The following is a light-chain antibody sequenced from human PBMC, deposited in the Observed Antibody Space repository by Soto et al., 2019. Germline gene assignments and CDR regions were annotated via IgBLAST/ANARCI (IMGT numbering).Light chain of an antibody. CDR2: LGS. CDR1: QSLLHSNGYNY. J-gene: IGKJ3*01. V-gene: IGKV2-28*01. Sequence: DIVMTQSPLSLPVTPGEPASISCRSSQSLLHSNGYNYLDWYLQKPGQSPQLLIYLGSNRASGVSNRFGGSGAGTDFPLKISRVEAEDVGVYYCMQTLQTITFGPGTKVDIK. CDR3: MQTLQTIT.